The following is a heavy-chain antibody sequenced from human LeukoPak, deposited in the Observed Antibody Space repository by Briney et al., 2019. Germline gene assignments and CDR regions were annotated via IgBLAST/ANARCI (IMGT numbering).Heavy chain of an antibody. V-gene: IGHV4-39*07. CDR2: IYYSGST. J-gene: IGHJ4*02. CDR3: ARLSLWFGELSHY. Sequence: SETLSLTCTVSGGSISSSSYYWGWIRQPPGKGLEWIGSIYYSGSTYYNPSRKSRITISVDTSKSQFSLKLSSVTAADTAVYYCARLSLWFGELSHYWGQGTLVTVSS. D-gene: IGHD3-10*01. CDR1: GGSISSSSYY.